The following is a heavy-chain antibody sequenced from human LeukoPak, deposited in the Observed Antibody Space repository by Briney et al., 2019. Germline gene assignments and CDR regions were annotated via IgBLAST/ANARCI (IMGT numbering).Heavy chain of an antibody. V-gene: IGHV1-18*01. CDR1: GYTFTSYG. CDR3: ARGGYYDILTGYYPNGVFDY. Sequence: ASVKVSCKASGYTFTSYGISWVRQAPGQGLEWMGWISAYNGNTNYAQKLQGRVIMTTDTSTSTAYMELRSLRSDDTAVYYCARGGYYDILTGYYPNGVFDYWGQGTLVTVSS. D-gene: IGHD3-9*01. J-gene: IGHJ4*02. CDR2: ISAYNGNT.